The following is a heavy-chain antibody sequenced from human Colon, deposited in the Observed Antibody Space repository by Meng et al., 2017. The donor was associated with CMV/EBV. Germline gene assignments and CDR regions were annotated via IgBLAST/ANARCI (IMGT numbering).Heavy chain of an antibody. V-gene: IGHV3-30*14. Sequence: GESLKISCAASGFMFSSYVMHWVRQAPGKGLEWVAVISYDGTNEYYADSVKGRFTISRDNSRNTLYLQMSSLRDEDTAVYYCAREGYFRGFENWGQGTLVTVSS. D-gene: IGHD1-1*01. CDR3: AREGYFRGFEN. CDR1: GFMFSSYV. J-gene: IGHJ1*01. CDR2: ISYDGTNE.